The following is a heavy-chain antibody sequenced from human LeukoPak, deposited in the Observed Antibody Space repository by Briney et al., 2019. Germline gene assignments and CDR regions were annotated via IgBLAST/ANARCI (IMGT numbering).Heavy chain of an antibody. J-gene: IGHJ4*02. CDR1: GFTFSSYG. Sequence: AGGSLRLSCAASGFTFSSYGMHWVRQAPGKGLEWEAVISYDGSNKYYADSVKGRFTISRDNSKNTLYLQMNSLRAEDTAVYYCAKPGSSSWYLFDYWGQGTLVTVSS. V-gene: IGHV3-30*18. D-gene: IGHD6-13*01. CDR3: AKPGSSSWYLFDY. CDR2: ISYDGSNK.